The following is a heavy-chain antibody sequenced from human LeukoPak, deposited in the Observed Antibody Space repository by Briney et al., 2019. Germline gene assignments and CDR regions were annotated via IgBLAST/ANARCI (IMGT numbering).Heavy chain of an antibody. D-gene: IGHD6-6*01. CDR1: GGSISSSSYY. J-gene: IGHJ3*02. V-gene: IGHV4-39*07. CDR3: ARDDRSSGDAFDI. Sequence: PSETLSLTCTVSGGSISSSSYYWGWIRQPPGKGLEWIGSIYHSGSTYYNPSLKSRVTISVDTSKNQFSLKLSSVTAADTAVYYCARDDRSSGDAFDIWGQGTMVTVSS. CDR2: IYHSGST.